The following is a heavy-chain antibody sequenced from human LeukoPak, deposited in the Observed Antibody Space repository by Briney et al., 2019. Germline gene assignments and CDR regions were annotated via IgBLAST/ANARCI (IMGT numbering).Heavy chain of an antibody. D-gene: IGHD3-22*01. CDR2: IYYSGST. Sequence: PSETLSLTCTVSGGSISSYYWSWIRQPPGKGLEWIGYIYYSGSTNYKPSLKSRVTISVDTSKNQFSLKLSSVTAADTAVYYCATSRGYYDSSGGAFDIWGQGTMVTVSS. J-gene: IGHJ3*02. V-gene: IGHV4-59*12. CDR1: GGSISSYY. CDR3: ATSRGYYDSSGGAFDI.